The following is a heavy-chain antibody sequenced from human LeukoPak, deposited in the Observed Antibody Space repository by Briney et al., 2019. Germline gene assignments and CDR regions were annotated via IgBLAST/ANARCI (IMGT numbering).Heavy chain of an antibody. D-gene: IGHD6-13*01. Sequence: GGSLRLSCAASGFTFDDYAMHWVRQAPGKGLEWVSGISWNSGNIGYADSVKGRFTISRDNAKNSLYLQMNSLRAEDTALYYCARDRSQQLPNGDAFDIWGQGTMVTVSS. V-gene: IGHV3-9*01. CDR3: ARDRSQQLPNGDAFDI. J-gene: IGHJ3*02. CDR1: GFTFDDYA. CDR2: ISWNSGNI.